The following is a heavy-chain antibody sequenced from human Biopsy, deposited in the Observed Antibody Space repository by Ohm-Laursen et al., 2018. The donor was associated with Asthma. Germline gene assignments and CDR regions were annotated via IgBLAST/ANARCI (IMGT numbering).Heavy chain of an antibody. V-gene: IGHV1-69*13. J-gene: IGHJ6*02. D-gene: IGHD4-17*01. CDR1: GGTFSRYA. Sequence: SVKVSCKASGGTFSRYAISWVRQAPGQGLEWMGGIIPIFGTSNYAQKFQGRVTFTADESTSSAYMELSSLRSEDSAVYYCAREISTVDFGFFFLPKDLRGQGTTVTVSS. CDR2: IIPIFGTS. CDR3: AREISTVDFGFFFLPKDL.